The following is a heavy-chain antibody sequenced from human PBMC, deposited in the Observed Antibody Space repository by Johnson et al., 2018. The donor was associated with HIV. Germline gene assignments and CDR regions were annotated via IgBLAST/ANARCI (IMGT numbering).Heavy chain of an antibody. D-gene: IGHD3-9*01. CDR3: AKDLRIFDWFNAYDAFDI. CDR1: GFTFSSYA. V-gene: IGHV3-7*01. J-gene: IGHJ3*02. Sequence: VQLVESGGGLVQPGGSLRLSCAASGFTFSSYAMHWVRQAPGKGLEWVANIKQDGSEKYYVDSVKGRFTISRDNAKNSLYLQMNSLRADDTAVYYCAKDLRIFDWFNAYDAFDIWGQGTMVTVSS. CDR2: IKQDGSEK.